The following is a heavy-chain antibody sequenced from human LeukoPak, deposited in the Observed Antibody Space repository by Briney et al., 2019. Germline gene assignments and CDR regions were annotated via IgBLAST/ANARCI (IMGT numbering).Heavy chain of an antibody. CDR3: AKVGDFGSGTSFDY. Sequence: SETLSLTCTVSGGSISRYYWSRIRQPPGKELEWIGYIYYSGSTNYNPSLKSRVTISIDTSKNQFSLMLSSVTAADTAVYYSAKVGDFGSGTSFDYWGQGTLVTVSS. D-gene: IGHD3-10*01. CDR1: GGSISRYY. CDR2: IYYSGST. V-gene: IGHV4-59*01. J-gene: IGHJ4*02.